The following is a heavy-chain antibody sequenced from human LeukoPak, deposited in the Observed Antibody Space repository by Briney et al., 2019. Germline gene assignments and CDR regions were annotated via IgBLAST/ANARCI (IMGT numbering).Heavy chain of an antibody. CDR1: GGTFSSYA. D-gene: IGHD5-18*01. Sequence: GASVKVSCKASGGTFSSYAISWVRQAPGQGLEWMGRIIPILGIANYAQKFQGRVTITADKSTSTAYMELSSLRSEDTAVYYCARDSSEDSYGFSYYFDYWGQGTLVTVSS. CDR2: IIPILGIA. CDR3: ARDSSEDSYGFSYYFDY. J-gene: IGHJ4*02. V-gene: IGHV1-69*04.